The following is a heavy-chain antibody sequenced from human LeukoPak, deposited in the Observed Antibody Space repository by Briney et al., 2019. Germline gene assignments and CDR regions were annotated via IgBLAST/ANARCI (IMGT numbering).Heavy chain of an antibody. V-gene: IGHV3-30*04. CDR3: ARDRAVVPAAISHYYYYYMDV. J-gene: IGHJ6*03. Sequence: GGSLRLSCAASGFTFSSYAMHWVRQAPGKGLEWVAVISYDGSNKYYADSVKGRFTISRDNSKNTLYLQMNSLRAEDTAVYYCARDRAVVPAAISHYYYYYMDVWGKGTTVTVSS. CDR1: GFTFSSYA. CDR2: ISYDGSNK. D-gene: IGHD2-2*02.